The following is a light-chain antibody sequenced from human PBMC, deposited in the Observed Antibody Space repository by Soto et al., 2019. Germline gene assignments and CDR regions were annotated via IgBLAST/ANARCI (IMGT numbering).Light chain of an antibody. CDR1: SSNIGSNY. V-gene: IGLV1-47*01. Sequence: QSVLTQPLSASGTPGQRVTISCSGSSSNIGSNYVYWYQQLPGTAPKLLIYRNNQRPSGVPDRFSGSKSGTSASLAISGLRSEDEADSYCAAWDDSLSGLYVFGTGTKLTVL. CDR3: AAWDDSLSGLYV. CDR2: RNN. J-gene: IGLJ1*01.